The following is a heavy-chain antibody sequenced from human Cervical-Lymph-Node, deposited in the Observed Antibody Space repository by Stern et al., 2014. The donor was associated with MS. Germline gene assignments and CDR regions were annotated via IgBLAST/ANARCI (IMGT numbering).Heavy chain of an antibody. CDR3: AKDGGPEQSGLLANYFDS. CDR1: GFTFSSFG. CDR2: ISYDESST. Sequence: VQLVESGGGVVQPGTSLRLSCEDSGFTFSSFGMHWVRQAPGQGLEWVAVISYDESSTEYADSVKGRFTISRDNAKNTLYLQMSSLTAEDSAVYYCAKDGGPEQSGLLANYFDSWGQGTLVTVSS. V-gene: IGHV3-30*18. D-gene: IGHD1-26*01. J-gene: IGHJ4*02.